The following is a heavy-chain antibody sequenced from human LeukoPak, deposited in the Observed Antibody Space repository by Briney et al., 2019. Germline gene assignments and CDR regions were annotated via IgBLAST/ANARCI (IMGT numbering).Heavy chain of an antibody. CDR3: AKEEPAGGYYDSSGDY. J-gene: IGHJ4*02. CDR1: GSTFSSYA. CDR2: ISGSGGST. D-gene: IGHD3-22*01. V-gene: IGHV3-23*01. Sequence: GGSLRLSCAASGSTFSSYAMSWVRQAPGKGLEWVSAISGSGGSTYYADSVKGRFTISRDNSKNTLYLQMNSLRAEDTAVYYCAKEEPAGGYYDSSGDYWGQGTLVTVSS.